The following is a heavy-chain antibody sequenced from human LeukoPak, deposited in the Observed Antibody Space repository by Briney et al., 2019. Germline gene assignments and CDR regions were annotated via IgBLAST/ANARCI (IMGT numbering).Heavy chain of an antibody. J-gene: IGHJ3*02. V-gene: IGHV4-34*01. Sequence: SETLSLTCAVYGGSFSGYYWSWIRQPPGKGLEWIGEINHSGSTNYNPSLKSRVTISVDTSKSQFSLKLSSVTAADTAVYYCARGDFWSGYPDAFDIWGQGTMVTVSS. D-gene: IGHD3-3*01. CDR1: GGSFSGYY. CDR3: ARGDFWSGYPDAFDI. CDR2: INHSGST.